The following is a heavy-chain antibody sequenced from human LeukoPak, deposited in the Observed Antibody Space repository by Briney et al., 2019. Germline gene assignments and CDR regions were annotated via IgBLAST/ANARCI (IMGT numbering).Heavy chain of an antibody. Sequence: SETLSLTCTVSGGSISSGGYYWSWIRQHPGKGLEWIGYIYYSGSTYYNPSLKSRVTISVDTSKNQFSLKLSSVTAADTAVYYCARASPLGYCSSTSCYTGGWFDPWGQGTLVTASS. CDR2: IYYSGST. V-gene: IGHV4-31*03. CDR3: ARASPLGYCSSTSCYTGGWFDP. CDR1: GGSISSGGYY. D-gene: IGHD2-2*02. J-gene: IGHJ5*02.